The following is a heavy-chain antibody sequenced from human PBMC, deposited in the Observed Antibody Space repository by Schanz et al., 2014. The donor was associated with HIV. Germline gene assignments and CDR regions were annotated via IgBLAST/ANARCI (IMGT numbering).Heavy chain of an antibody. CDR1: GYTFRSYY. J-gene: IGHJ4*02. Sequence: QLVQSGAEVKKPGASVRVSCKAPGYTFRSYYIHWVRQAPGQGLEWMGVINPSGGSTTYTQKFKGRVTMTRDTSTSTVYMDLTSLRSEDTAVYYCAGTPMITGAFDYWGQGILVTVSS. D-gene: IGHD3-16*01. V-gene: IGHV1-46*03. CDR2: INPSGGST. CDR3: AGTPMITGAFDY.